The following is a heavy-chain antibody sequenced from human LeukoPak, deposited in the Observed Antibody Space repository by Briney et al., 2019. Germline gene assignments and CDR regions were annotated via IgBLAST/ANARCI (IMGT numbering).Heavy chain of an antibody. D-gene: IGHD2-15*01. V-gene: IGHV3-21*01. Sequence: GGSLRLSCAASGFTFSSYSMNWVRQAPGKGLEWVSSISSSSSYIYYADSVKGRFTISRDNAKNSLYLQMNSLRAEDTAVYYCARGLPRSMLVAASWFDPWGQGTVVTVSS. CDR1: GFTFSSYS. CDR2: ISSSSSYI. J-gene: IGHJ5*02. CDR3: ARGLPRSMLVAASWFDP.